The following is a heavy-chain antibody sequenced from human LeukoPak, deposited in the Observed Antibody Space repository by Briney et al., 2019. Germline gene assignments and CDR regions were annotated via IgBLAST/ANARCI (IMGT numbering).Heavy chain of an antibody. CDR2: INSDGSST. CDR1: GFTFSSYW. D-gene: IGHD3-22*01. J-gene: IGHJ4*02. V-gene: IGHV3-74*01. CDR3: ARESPYYDSSGYGY. Sequence: GASLRLSCAASGFTFSSYWMHWVRQAPGKGLVWVSRINSDGSSTSYADSVKGRFTISRDNAKNTLYLQMNSLRAEDTAVYYCARESPYYDSSGYGYWGQGTLVTVPS.